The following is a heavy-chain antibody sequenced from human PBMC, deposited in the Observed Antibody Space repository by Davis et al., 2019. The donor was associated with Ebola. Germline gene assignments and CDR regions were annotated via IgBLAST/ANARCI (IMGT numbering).Heavy chain of an antibody. D-gene: IGHD2-2*01. Sequence: MPSETLSLTCTVSGGSISSGGYYWSWIRQPPGKGLEWIGSIYYSGSTYYNPSLKSRVTISVDTSKNQFSLKLSSVTAADTAVYYCARDRIVPNYYYYGMDVWGQGTTVTVSS. J-gene: IGHJ6*02. CDR3: ARDRIVPNYYYYGMDV. V-gene: IGHV4-39*02. CDR2: IYYSGST. CDR1: GGSISSGGYY.